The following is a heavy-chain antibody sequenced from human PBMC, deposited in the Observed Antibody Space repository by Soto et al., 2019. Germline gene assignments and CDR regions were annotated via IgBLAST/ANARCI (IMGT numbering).Heavy chain of an antibody. CDR3: TREGSGRVFDN. V-gene: IGHV1-46*01. CDR1: GYTFTSYY. Sequence: QVQLVQSGAEVKKPGASVKLSCKASGYTFTSYYIHWVRQAPGQGLEWMGIINPSGGTTSYAQKFRGRVTMTRDTSTSTVYMEMSRLRSDDTAVYYCTREGSGRVFDNWGQGTLVTVSS. CDR2: INPSGGTT. J-gene: IGHJ4*02. D-gene: IGHD6-19*01.